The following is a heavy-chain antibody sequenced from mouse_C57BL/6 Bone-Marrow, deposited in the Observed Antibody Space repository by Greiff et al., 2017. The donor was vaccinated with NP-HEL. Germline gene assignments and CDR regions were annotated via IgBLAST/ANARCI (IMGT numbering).Heavy chain of an antibody. J-gene: IGHJ2*01. CDR1: GYSFTGYY. CDR3: AFTTVVADYFDY. D-gene: IGHD1-1*01. CDR2: INPSTGGT. Sequence: DVKLQESGPELVKPGASVKISCKASGYSFTGYYMNWVKQSPEKSLEWIGEINPSTGGTTYNQKFKAKATLTVDKSSSTAYMQLKSLTSEDSAVYYCAFTTVVADYFDYWGQGTTLTVSS. V-gene: IGHV1-42*01.